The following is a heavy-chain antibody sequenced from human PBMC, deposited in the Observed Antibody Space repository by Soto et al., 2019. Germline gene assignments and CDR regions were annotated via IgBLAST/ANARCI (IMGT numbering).Heavy chain of an antibody. CDR2: IYYSGST. J-gene: IGHJ6*02. D-gene: IGHD4-17*01. Sequence: SETLSLSCTVSGGSISSYYWSWIRQPPGKGLEWIGYIYYSGSTNYNPSLKSRVTISVDTSKNQFSLKLSSVTAADTAVYYCARATVDYYYYYGMDVWGQGTTVTVSS. CDR1: GGSISSYY. V-gene: IGHV4-59*01. CDR3: ARATVDYYYYYGMDV.